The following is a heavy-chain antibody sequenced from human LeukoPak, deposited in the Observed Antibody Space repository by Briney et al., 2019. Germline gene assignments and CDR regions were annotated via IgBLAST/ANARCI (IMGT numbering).Heavy chain of an antibody. D-gene: IGHD3-22*01. V-gene: IGHV4-39*02. CDR1: GASITTSYYY. CDR2: FHYSGST. Sequence: SETLSLTCTVSGASITTSYYYWGWIRQPPGKGLEWIGNFHYSGSTYYNPSLKSRVTISVDTSKNQFSLKLSSVTAADTAVYYCAREPSYYYDSSLVNAFDIWGQGTMVTVSS. J-gene: IGHJ3*02. CDR3: AREPSYYYDSSLVNAFDI.